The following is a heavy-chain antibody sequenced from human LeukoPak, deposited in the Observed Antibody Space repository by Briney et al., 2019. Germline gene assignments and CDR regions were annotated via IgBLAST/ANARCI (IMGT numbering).Heavy chain of an antibody. CDR3: AGERGGSWDAFDI. V-gene: IGHV3-66*02. CDR1: GFTVSSNY. Sequence: GGSLRLSCAASGFTVSSNYMSWVRQAPGKGLEWVSVIYSGGSTYYADSVKGRFTISRDNSKNTLYLQMNSLRAEDTAVYYCAGERGGSWDAFDIWGQGTMVTVSS. J-gene: IGHJ3*02. CDR2: IYSGGST. D-gene: IGHD1-26*01.